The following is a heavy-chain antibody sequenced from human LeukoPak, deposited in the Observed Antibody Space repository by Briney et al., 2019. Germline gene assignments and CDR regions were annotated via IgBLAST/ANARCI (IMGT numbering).Heavy chain of an antibody. Sequence: SETLSLTCAVYGGSFSGYYWSWIRQPPGKGLEWIGEINHSGSTNYNPSLKSRVTISVDTSKNQFSLKLSSMTAADTAVYYCAFRKVGYCSSTSCYFRSGFDPWGQGTLVTVSS. CDR3: AFRKVGYCSSTSCYFRSGFDP. CDR1: GGSFSGYY. D-gene: IGHD2-2*01. J-gene: IGHJ5*02. CDR2: INHSGST. V-gene: IGHV4-34*01.